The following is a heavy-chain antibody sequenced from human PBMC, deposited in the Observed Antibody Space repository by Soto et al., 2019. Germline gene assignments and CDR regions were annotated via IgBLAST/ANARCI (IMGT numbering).Heavy chain of an antibody. J-gene: IGHJ3*02. CDR1: GFTFSSYA. CDR3: AREGSGWYGAFDI. CDR2: ISYDGSNK. D-gene: IGHD6-19*01. Sequence: QVQLVESGGGVVQPGRSLRLSCAASGFTFSSYAMHWVRQAPGKGLEWVAVISYDGSNKYYADSVKGRFTISRDNSKNTLYLQMNSLRAEDTAVYYCAREGSGWYGAFDIWGQGTMVTVSS. V-gene: IGHV3-30-3*01.